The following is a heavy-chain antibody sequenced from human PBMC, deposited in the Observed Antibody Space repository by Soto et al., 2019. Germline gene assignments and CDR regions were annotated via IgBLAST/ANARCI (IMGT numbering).Heavy chain of an antibody. J-gene: IGHJ4*02. D-gene: IGHD6-6*01. CDR1: GYNFISSE. Sequence: ASVKVSCKASGYNFISSEISWVRQAPGQGLELMGWMNPHTGETDATRKFQGRLTMTRNTSINTAYLELSSLTSEDTAVYYCAKKHSGSSLAYWGQGSLVTVSS. V-gene: IGHV1-8*02. CDR2: MNPHTGET. CDR3: AKKHSGSSLAY.